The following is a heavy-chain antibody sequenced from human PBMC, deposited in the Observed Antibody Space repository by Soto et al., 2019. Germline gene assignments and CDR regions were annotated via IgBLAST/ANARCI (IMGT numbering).Heavy chain of an antibody. CDR1: GFTFSSYG. CDR3: AKGTYYYGSGTVGGMDV. J-gene: IGHJ6*02. CDR2: ISYDGSNK. V-gene: IGHV3-30*18. D-gene: IGHD3-10*01. Sequence: QVQLVESGGGVVQPGRSLRLSCAASGFTFSSYGMHWVRQAPGKGLEWVAVISYDGSNKYYADSVKGRLTISRDNSKNTLYLQMNSLRAEDTAVYYCAKGTYYYGSGTVGGMDVWGQGTTVTVSS.